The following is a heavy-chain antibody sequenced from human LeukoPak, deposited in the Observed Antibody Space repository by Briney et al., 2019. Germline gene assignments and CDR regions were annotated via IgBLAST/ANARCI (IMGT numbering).Heavy chain of an antibody. V-gene: IGHV4-59*01. CDR2: IYYSGST. CDR1: GGSISSYY. D-gene: IGHD3-3*01. Sequence: SETLSLTCTVFGGSISSYYWSWIRQPPGKGLEWIGYIYYSGSTNYNPSLKSRVTISVDTSKNQFSLKLSSVTAADTAVYYCARDVYDFWSGYHAFDIWGQGTMVTVSS. J-gene: IGHJ3*02. CDR3: ARDVYDFWSGYHAFDI.